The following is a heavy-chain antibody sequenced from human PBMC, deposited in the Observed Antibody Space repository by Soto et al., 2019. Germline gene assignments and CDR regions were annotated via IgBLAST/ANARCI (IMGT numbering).Heavy chain of an antibody. CDR1: GGSISSYY. CDR2: IYYSGST. CDR3: ARVATSSGWYEFDY. Sequence: SETLSLTCTVSGGSISSYYWSWIRQPPGKGLEWIGYIYYSGSTNYNPSLKSRVTISVDTSKNQFSLKLSSVTAADTAVYYCARVATSSGWYEFDYWGQGTLVTVSS. D-gene: IGHD6-19*01. V-gene: IGHV4-59*01. J-gene: IGHJ4*02.